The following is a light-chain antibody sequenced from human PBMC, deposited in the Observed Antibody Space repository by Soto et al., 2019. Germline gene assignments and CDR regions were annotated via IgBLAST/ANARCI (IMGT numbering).Light chain of an antibody. Sequence: DIQMTQSPSTLSASVGDRVTITCRASQTIGGWVAWFQQKPGRAPKLLIFAASALETGVPSRFSGGGSGTEFTLSITSLQPDHFATYFCQQYDRYPHTFGHATSVEMK. CDR1: QTIGGW. CDR3: QQYDRYPHT. J-gene: IGKJ2*01. CDR2: AAS. V-gene: IGKV1-5*03.